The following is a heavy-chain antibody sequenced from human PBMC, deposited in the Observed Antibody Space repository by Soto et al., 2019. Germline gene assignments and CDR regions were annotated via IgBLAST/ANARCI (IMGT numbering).Heavy chain of an antibody. CDR2: IYYSGST. V-gene: IGHV4-59*01. CDR3: ARDQEYQLLFY. CDR1: GISISSYY. D-gene: IGHD2-2*01. Sequence: SETRCLTCPVSGISISSYYWSWIRQPPGKGLEWIGYIYYSGSTNYNPSLKSRVTISVDTSKNQFSLKLSSVTAADTAVYYCARDQEYQLLFYWGQGTLVTVSS. J-gene: IGHJ4*02.